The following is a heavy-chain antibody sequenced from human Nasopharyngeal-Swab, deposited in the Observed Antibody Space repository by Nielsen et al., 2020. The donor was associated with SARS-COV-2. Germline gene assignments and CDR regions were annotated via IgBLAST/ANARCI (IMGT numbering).Heavy chain of an antibody. CDR3: ARDPTQVVVTADLLDY. D-gene: IGHD2-21*02. CDR1: GFTFSSYW. J-gene: IGHJ4*02. Sequence: GESLKISCAASGFTFSSYWMHWVRQAPGKGLVWVSRITPDGSSPSYADSVQGRFTISRDNAKNSLYLQMNSLRAEDTAVYYCARDPTQVVVTADLLDYWGQGTLVTVSS. CDR2: ITPDGSSP. V-gene: IGHV3-74*01.